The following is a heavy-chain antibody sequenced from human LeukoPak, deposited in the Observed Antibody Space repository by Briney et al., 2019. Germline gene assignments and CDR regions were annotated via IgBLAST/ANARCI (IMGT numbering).Heavy chain of an antibody. J-gene: IGHJ5*02. CDR1: GGSFSGYY. V-gene: IGHV4-34*01. CDR3: ARVVGGSSWYLRFDP. CDR2: INHSGST. D-gene: IGHD6-13*01. Sequence: PSETLSLTCAVYGGSFSGYYWSWIRQPPGKGLEWIGEINHSGSTNYNPSLKSRVTISVDTSKNQFSPKLSSVTAADTAVYYCARVVGGSSWYLRFDPWGQGTLVTVSS.